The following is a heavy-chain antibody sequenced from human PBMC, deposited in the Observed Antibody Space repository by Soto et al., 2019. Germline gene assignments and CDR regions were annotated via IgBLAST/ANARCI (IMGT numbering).Heavy chain of an antibody. CDR3: LRAQHAIRDQLLVSAFQ. D-gene: IGHD6-6*01. CDR2: IWYDGSNT. V-gene: IGHV3-33*01. J-gene: IGHJ1*01. Sequence: GQGLEWVAVIWYDGSNTHYADSVRGRFTISRDNSKNTLYLQMHSLRAEDTAVFFFLRAQHAIRDQLLVSAFQ.